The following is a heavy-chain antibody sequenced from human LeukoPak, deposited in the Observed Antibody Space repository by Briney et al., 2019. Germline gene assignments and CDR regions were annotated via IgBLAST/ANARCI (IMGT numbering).Heavy chain of an antibody. CDR3: ARGGYCTNGVCYFDY. J-gene: IGHJ4*02. Sequence: SETLSLTCIVSGGSISSYYWSWIRQPPGKGLEWIGYIYYSGSTNYNPSLKSRVTISVDTSKNQFSLKLSSVTAADTAVYYCARGGYCTNGVCYFDYWGQGTLVTVSS. CDR1: GGSISSYY. CDR2: IYYSGST. D-gene: IGHD2-8*01. V-gene: IGHV4-59*01.